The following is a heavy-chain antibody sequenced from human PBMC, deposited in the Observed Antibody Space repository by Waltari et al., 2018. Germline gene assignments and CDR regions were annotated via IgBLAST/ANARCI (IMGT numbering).Heavy chain of an antibody. Sequence: QVQLQESGPGLVKPSETLSLTCTVSGGSISRHYWSWIRQPPGKGLEWIGYIYYSGSTNYNPSLKSRVTISVDTSKNQFSLKLSSVTAADTAVYYCARGPRTWGGYYSYWGQGTLVTVSS. CDR1: GGSISRHY. D-gene: IGHD3-3*01. V-gene: IGHV4-59*11. J-gene: IGHJ4*02. CDR2: IYYSGST. CDR3: ARGPRTWGGYYSY.